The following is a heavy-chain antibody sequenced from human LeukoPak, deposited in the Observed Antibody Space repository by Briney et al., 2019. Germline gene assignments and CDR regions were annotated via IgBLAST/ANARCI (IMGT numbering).Heavy chain of an antibody. V-gene: IGHV1-8*01. CDR3: ARGPKWTGSYYYFDY. J-gene: IGHJ4*02. CDR1: GYTFPSYD. Sequence: GASVKVSCKTSGYTFPSYDINWVRQATGQGREWMGWMNPNSGNTGYAQKFQGRVTITRNRAITTAYMERSSLSSEDTAVYYCARGPKWTGSYYYFDYWGQGTLVTVSS. CDR2: MNPNSGNT. D-gene: IGHD1-26*01.